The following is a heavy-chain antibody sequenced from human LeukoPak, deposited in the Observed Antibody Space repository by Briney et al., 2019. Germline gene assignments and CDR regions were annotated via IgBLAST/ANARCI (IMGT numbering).Heavy chain of an antibody. CDR3: ATGLPYYDFWSGPAMARYFQH. J-gene: IGHJ1*01. D-gene: IGHD3-3*01. Sequence: ASVKVSCKVSGYTLTELSMHWVRQAPGKGREWMGGFDPEDGETIYAQKFQGRVTMTEDTSTDTAYMELSSLRSEDTAVYYCATGLPYYDFWSGPAMARYFQHWGQGTLVTVSS. CDR2: FDPEDGET. V-gene: IGHV1-24*01. CDR1: GYTLTELS.